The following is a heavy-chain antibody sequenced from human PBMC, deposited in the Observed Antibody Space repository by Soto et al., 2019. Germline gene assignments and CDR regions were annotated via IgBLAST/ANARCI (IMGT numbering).Heavy chain of an antibody. CDR3: AGSENYLRAAAEPSGDY. V-gene: IGHV3-30-3*01. J-gene: IGHJ4*02. CDR2: ISYDGSNK. Sequence: QVQLVESGGGVVQPGRSLRLSCGASGFSLSTYAMHWVRQAPGKGLEWVALISYDGSNKYYADSVKGRFTISRDNSKKTLYLQMTSLRAEDTAVYYCAGSENYLRAAAEPSGDYWGQGTLVTVSS. CDR1: GFSLSTYA. D-gene: IGHD1-26*01.